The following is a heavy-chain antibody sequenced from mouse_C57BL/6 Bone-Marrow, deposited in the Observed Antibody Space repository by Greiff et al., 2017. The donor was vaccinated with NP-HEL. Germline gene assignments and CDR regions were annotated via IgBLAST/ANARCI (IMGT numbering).Heavy chain of an antibody. D-gene: IGHD1-1*01. J-gene: IGHJ3*01. Sequence: QVQLQQPGAELVKPGASVKLSCKASGYTFTSYWMHWVKQRPGQGLEWIGMIHPNSGSTNYNEKFKSKATLTVDKSPSTAYMQLSSLTSEDSAVYYCARRVGYYGAWFAYWGQGTLVTVSA. CDR1: GYTFTSYW. CDR2: IHPNSGST. V-gene: IGHV1-64*01. CDR3: ARRVGYYGAWFAY.